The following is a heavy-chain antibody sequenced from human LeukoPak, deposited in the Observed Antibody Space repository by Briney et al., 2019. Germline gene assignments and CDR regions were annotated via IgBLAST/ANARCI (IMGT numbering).Heavy chain of an antibody. V-gene: IGHV1-69*13. D-gene: IGHD6-13*01. CDR2: IIPIFGTA. CDR3: ARVAAAGRYYYYYMDV. J-gene: IGHJ6*03. Sequence: SVKVSCKASGGTFSSYAISWVRQAPGQGLEWMGGIIPIFGTANYAQKFQGRVTITADESTSTAYMELSSLRSEDTAVYYCARVAAAGRYYYYYMDVWGKGTTVTISS. CDR1: GGTFSSYA.